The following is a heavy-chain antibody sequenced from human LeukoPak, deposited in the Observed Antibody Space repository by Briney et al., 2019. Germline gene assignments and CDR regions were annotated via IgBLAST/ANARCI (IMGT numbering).Heavy chain of an antibody. CDR3: TRVGYIDEGIDY. Sequence: GGSLRLTCVASGFPFSSYWMTRVRQAPGKGLEWVANIKQDGSKKSYVDSVKGRFTISRDNAKNSLYLQMNSLRAEDTAIYYCTRVGYIDEGIDYWGQGTLVTVSS. J-gene: IGHJ4*02. D-gene: IGHD5-24*01. CDR1: GFPFSSYW. CDR2: IKQDGSKK. V-gene: IGHV3-7*04.